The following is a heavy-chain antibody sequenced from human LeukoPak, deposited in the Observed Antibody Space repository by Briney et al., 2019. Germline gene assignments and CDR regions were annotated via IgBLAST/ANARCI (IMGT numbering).Heavy chain of an antibody. V-gene: IGHV3-48*03. CDR3: AKEMTIFGVVVGAFDI. CDR2: ISSSGSTI. D-gene: IGHD3-3*01. J-gene: IGHJ3*02. CDR1: DFTFSTYE. Sequence: GGSLRLSCAASDFTFSTYEMNWIRQAPGKGLEWVSKISSSGSTIYYADSVKGRFTISRDNAKNSLYLQMSSLRAEDTALYYCAKEMTIFGVVVGAFDIWGQGTMVTVSS.